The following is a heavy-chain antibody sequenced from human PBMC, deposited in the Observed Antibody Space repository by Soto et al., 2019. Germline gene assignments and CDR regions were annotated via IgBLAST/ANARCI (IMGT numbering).Heavy chain of an antibody. CDR2: INSNGRSI. J-gene: IGHJ6*02. V-gene: IGHV3-74*01. Sequence: EVQLVESGGGLVQPGGSLRLSCAASGFTLTNYWMHWVRQAPGKGLVWVSRINSNGRSITYADSVKGRFTISRDNATNTLYLHMNSLRAEDTAVYYCARGGAARAYYYYGMDVWGQGTTVTVSS. CDR3: ARGGAARAYYYYGMDV. CDR1: GFTLTNYW. D-gene: IGHD6-6*01.